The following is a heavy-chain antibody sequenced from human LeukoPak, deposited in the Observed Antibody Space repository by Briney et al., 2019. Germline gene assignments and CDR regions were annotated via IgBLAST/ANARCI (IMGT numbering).Heavy chain of an antibody. CDR2: IYYSGST. J-gene: IGHJ4*02. Sequence: PSETLSLTCTVSGGSISSYYWSWIRQPPGKGLGWIGYIYYSGSTNYNPSLKSRVTISVDTSKNQFSLKLSSVTAADTAVYYCARSQHSSGYPYYFDYWGQGTLVTVSS. D-gene: IGHD3-22*01. CDR1: GGSISSYY. V-gene: IGHV4-59*08. CDR3: ARSQHSSGYPYYFDY.